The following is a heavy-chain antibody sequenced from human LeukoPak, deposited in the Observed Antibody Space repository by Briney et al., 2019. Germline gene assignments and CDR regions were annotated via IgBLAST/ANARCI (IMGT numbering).Heavy chain of an antibody. J-gene: IGHJ6*02. V-gene: IGHV3-7*03. CDR1: GFTISNYW. CDR3: ARGGGLDV. Sequence: GSLRLSCAASGFTISNYWMNWARQAPGKGLEWVASINHNGNVNYYVDSVKGRFTISRDNAKNSLYLQMSNLRAEDTAVYFCARGGGLDVWGQGATVTVSS. CDR2: INHNGNVN. D-gene: IGHD3-16*01.